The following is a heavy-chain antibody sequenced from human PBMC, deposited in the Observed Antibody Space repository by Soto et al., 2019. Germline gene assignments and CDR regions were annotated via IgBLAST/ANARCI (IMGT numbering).Heavy chain of an antibody. CDR2: ISHDGTTK. D-gene: IGHD1-1*01. J-gene: IGHJ4*02. CDR1: GFTLSDYG. V-gene: IGHV3-30*18. Sequence: HPGGPLRLSCAASGFTLSDYGMHWVRQAPGKGLEWVAMISHDGTTKYWADSEKGRFTISRDNSKNALYLQMNSLRAEDTAVYYCAKDRRDGEYNSVYDFWGQGALVTVSS. CDR3: AKDRRDGEYNSVYDF.